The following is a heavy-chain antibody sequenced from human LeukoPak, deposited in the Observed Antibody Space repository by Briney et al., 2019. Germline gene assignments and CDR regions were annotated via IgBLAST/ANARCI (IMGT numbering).Heavy chain of an antibody. Sequence: SVKVSCKASGGTFSSYAISWVRQAPGRGLEWMGGIIPIFGTANYAQKFQGRVTITADESTSTAYMELSSLRSEDTAVYYCARDLSSIAAAHYYYYGMDVWGQGTTVTVSS. CDR2: IIPIFGTA. CDR1: GGTFSSYA. CDR3: ARDLSSIAAAHYYYYGMDV. D-gene: IGHD6-13*01. J-gene: IGHJ6*02. V-gene: IGHV1-69*13.